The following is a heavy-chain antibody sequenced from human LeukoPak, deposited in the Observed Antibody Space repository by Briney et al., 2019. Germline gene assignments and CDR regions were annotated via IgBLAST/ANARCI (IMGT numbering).Heavy chain of an antibody. Sequence: GGSLRLSCAASGFTFSNYWMHWVRQAPGKGLEWVGVIRSKAYGGTTEYAASVKGRFIISRDDSKSIAYLQMNSLKTEDTAVYYCTRATATISYWGQGTLVTVSS. D-gene: IGHD5-24*01. CDR1: GFTFSNYW. V-gene: IGHV3-49*04. CDR3: TRATATISY. CDR2: IRSKAYGGTT. J-gene: IGHJ4*02.